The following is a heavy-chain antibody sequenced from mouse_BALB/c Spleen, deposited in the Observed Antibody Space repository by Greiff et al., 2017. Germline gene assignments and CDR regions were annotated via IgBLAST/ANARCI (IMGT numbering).Heavy chain of an antibody. J-gene: IGHJ1*01. CDR3: ARGHWYFDV. CDR1: GFTFSSFG. V-gene: IGHV5-17*02. CDR2: ISSGSSTI. Sequence: EVKLVESGGGLVQPGGSRKLSCAASGFTFSSFGMHWVRQAPEKGLEWVAYISSGSSTIYYADTVKGRFTISRDNPKNTLFLQMTSLRSEDTAMYYCARGHWYFDVWGAGTTVTVSS.